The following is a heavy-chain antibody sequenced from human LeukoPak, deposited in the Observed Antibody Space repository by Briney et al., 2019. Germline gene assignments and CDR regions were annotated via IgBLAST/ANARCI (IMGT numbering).Heavy chain of an antibody. CDR2: MNPNSGNT. V-gene: IGHV1-8*01. J-gene: IGHJ6*02. CDR1: GYTFTSYD. Sequence: ASVKVSCKASGYTFTSYDINWVRQATGQGLEWMGWMNPNSGNTGYAQKFQGRVTMTRDTSISTAYMELSRLRSDDTAVYYCARWLRGIADEDGVDVWGQGTTVTVSS. CDR3: ARWLRGIADEDGVDV. D-gene: IGHD6-13*01.